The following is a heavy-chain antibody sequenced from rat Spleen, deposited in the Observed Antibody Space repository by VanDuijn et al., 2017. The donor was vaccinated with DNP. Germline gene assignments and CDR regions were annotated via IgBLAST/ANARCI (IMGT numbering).Heavy chain of an antibody. J-gene: IGHJ3*01. CDR1: GFTFSNSD. CDR2: ISTSGGST. CDR3: ATGGAGAY. V-gene: IGHV5-25*01. D-gene: IGHD4-1*01. Sequence: EVQLVESGGGLVQPGRSMKLSCAASGFTFSNSDMAWVRQAPTKGLEWVASISTSGGSTYYRDSVKGRFTISRDNAKSTLYLQMDSLRSEDTATYYCATGGAGAYWGQGTLVTVSS.